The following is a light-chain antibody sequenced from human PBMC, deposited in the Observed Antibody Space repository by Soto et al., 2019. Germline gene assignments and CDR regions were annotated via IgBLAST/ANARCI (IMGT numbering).Light chain of an antibody. Sequence: QSVLTQPPSVSGAPGQRVTISCTGSYSNIGAGYEVHWYQQIPGTAPKLLISGHNNRPSGVPDRFFGSKSGTSASLTIIGLQAEDEADYYCQSYDSSLSGSGVVGGGTTVNVL. CDR1: YSNIGAGYE. CDR2: GHN. V-gene: IGLV1-40*01. CDR3: QSYDSSLSGSGV. J-gene: IGLJ3*02.